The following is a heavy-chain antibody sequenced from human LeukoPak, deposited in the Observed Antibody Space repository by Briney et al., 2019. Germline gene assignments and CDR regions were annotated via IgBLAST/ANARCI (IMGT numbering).Heavy chain of an antibody. D-gene: IGHD2-15*01. CDR2: LNETGETT. Sequence: PGGSLRLSCAASGFTFRGHAMNWVRQAPGKGLEWGSSLNETGETTDYADSVKGRFTISRDNSKNTLYLRMNSLRSEETAVYYCAKSPRYCSGGICYSDYWGQGTLVTVSS. CDR1: GFTFRGHA. CDR3: AKSPRYCSGGICYSDY. V-gene: IGHV3-23*01. J-gene: IGHJ4*02.